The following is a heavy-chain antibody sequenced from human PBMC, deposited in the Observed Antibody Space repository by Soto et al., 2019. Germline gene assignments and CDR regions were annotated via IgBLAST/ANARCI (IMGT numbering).Heavy chain of an antibody. J-gene: IGHJ4*02. Sequence: QVQLVQSGAEVKKPGASVKVSCEASGYTFTNYYIHWVRQAPGQGLEWMAVINPGGGSTRYAQKFQGRVTMTRDTPTRRVSMQLTSLRSEATPVYCCAKTFRFLGGYYFDYWGQATLVTVSS. D-gene: IGHD3-16*01. CDR3: AKTFRFLGGYYFDY. CDR2: INPGGGST. CDR1: GYTFTNYY. V-gene: IGHV1-46*01.